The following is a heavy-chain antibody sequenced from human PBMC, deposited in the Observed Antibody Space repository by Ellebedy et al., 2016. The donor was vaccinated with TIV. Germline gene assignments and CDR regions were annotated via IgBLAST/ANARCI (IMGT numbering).Heavy chain of an antibody. V-gene: IGHV4-39*01. Sequence: SETLSLTCTVSGGSISSSSYYWGWIRQPPGKGLEWIGSIYYSGSTYYNPSLKSRVTISVDTSKNQFSLKLSSVTAADTAVYYCARQNRPYYYDSSGYYYVADAFDIWGQGTMVTVSS. CDR2: IYYSGST. CDR1: GGSISSSSYY. D-gene: IGHD3-22*01. CDR3: ARQNRPYYYDSSGYYYVADAFDI. J-gene: IGHJ3*02.